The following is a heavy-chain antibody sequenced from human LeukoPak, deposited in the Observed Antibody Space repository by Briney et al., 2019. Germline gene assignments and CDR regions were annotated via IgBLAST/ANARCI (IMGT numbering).Heavy chain of an antibody. D-gene: IGHD3-3*01. J-gene: IGHJ3*02. Sequence: SVKLSCKASGGTFSSYAISWVRQAPGQGLEWMGRIIPIFGTANYAQKLQGRVTMTTDKSTSTAYMELRSLRSDDTAVYYCARRAPDDFWSGYWVPDAFDIWGQGTMVTVSS. CDR1: GGTFSSYA. CDR3: ARRAPDDFWSGYWVPDAFDI. CDR2: IIPIFGTA. V-gene: IGHV1-69*05.